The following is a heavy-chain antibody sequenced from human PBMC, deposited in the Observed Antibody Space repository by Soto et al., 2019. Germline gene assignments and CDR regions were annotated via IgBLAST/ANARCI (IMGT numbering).Heavy chain of an antibody. CDR1: GYTFTTYA. CDR2: INAGNGNT. V-gene: IGHV1-3*01. CDR3: ARCIQGDYYYGMDV. D-gene: IGHD5-18*01. Sequence: SVKVSCKASGYTFTTYAMHWVRQAPGQRLEWMGWINAGNGNTKYSQKFQGRVTITRDTSASTAYKELSNLRSDDTAVYYCARCIQGDYYYGMDVWGQGTTVTVSS. J-gene: IGHJ6*02.